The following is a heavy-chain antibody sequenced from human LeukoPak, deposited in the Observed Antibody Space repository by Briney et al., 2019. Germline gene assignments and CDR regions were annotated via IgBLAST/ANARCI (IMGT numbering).Heavy chain of an antibody. D-gene: IGHD4-23*01. CDR2: INWNGGST. V-gene: IGHV3-20*04. J-gene: IGHJ4*02. Sequence: PGGSLRLSCAASGFTFDDYGMSWVRQAPGKGLEWVSGINWNGGSTGYADSVKGRFTISRDNAKNSLYLQMSSLKASDTAMYYCARQSVGTPTGYYFDYWGQGTLVTVSS. CDR1: GFTFDDYG. CDR3: ARQSVGTPTGYYFDY.